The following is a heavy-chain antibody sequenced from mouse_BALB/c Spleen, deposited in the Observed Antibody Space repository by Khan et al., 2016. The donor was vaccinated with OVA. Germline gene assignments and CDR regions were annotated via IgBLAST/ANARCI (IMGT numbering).Heavy chain of an antibody. CDR2: IWSDGST. CDR1: GFSLTNYD. V-gene: IGHV2-6-1*01. D-gene: IGHD2-10*01. CDR3: ARQPYYHYNIMDY. J-gene: IGHJ4*01. Sequence: VQLQESGPGLVAPSQSLSITCTISGFSLTNYDIHWVRQPPGKGLEWLVVIWSDGSTTYNSALKSRLTISKDNSKSQVFLKMNSLQTDDTAVYFCARQPYYHYNIMDYWGQGTSVTVSS.